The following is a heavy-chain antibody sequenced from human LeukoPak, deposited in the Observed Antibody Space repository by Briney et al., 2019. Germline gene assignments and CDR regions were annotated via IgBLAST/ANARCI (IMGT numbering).Heavy chain of an antibody. CDR1: GGSISSYY. Sequence: PSETLSLTCTVSGGSISSYYWSWIRQPPGKGLEWIGYIYYSGSTNYNPSLKSRVTISVDTSKNQFSLKLSSVTAADTAVYYCARHVGGDRNAFDIWGQGTMVTVSS. V-gene: IGHV4-59*08. J-gene: IGHJ3*02. CDR2: IYYSGST. D-gene: IGHD4-17*01. CDR3: ARHVGGDRNAFDI.